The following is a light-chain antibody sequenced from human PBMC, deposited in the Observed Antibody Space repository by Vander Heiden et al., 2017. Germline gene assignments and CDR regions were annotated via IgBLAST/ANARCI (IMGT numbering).Light chain of an antibody. Sequence: EIVMTQSPATLSVSPGERATLSCRASQSVTSNLAWYQQKPGQAPRLLIYGASTRATGIPARFSGSESGTEFTLTISSLQSEDFAVYYCQQYNNWPLYPFGQGTKLEIK. V-gene: IGKV3-15*01. J-gene: IGKJ2*01. CDR2: GAS. CDR3: QQYNNWPLYP. CDR1: QSVTSN.